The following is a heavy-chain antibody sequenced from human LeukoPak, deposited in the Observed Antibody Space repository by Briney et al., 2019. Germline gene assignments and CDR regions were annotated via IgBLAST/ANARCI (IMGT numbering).Heavy chain of an antibody. D-gene: IGHD3-10*01. CDR1: GYTFTTYG. CDR3: ASRTGSGSSYI. V-gene: IGHV1-2*02. Sequence: GSVKVSCTASGYTFTTYGITWVRQAPGQGLEWMGWINPNSGGTNYAQKFQGRVTITRDTSISTAYMQLSSLRSDDTAVYYCASRTGSGSSYIWGQGTLVTVSS. J-gene: IGHJ4*02. CDR2: INPNSGGT.